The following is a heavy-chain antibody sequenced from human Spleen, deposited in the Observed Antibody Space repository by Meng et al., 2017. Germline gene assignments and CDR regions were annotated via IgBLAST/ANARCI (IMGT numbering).Heavy chain of an antibody. CDR1: GFTFSSYA. CDR2: MSSDGSNK. D-gene: IGHD2-2*01. Sequence: QVQLVESGGGVVQPGRSLRLSCAASGFTFSSYAMYWVRQAPGKGLEWVAIMSSDGSNKYYADSVKGRFNISRDNSKNTLYLQVNSLRAEDTAVYYCARDFCTTTSCFDYWSQGTLVTVSS. CDR3: ARDFCTTTSCFDY. J-gene: IGHJ4*02. V-gene: IGHV3-30-3*01.